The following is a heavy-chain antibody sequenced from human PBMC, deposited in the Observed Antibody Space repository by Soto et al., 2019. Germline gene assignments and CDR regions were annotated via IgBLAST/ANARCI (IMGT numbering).Heavy chain of an antibody. V-gene: IGHV3-23*01. CDR1: GFTFSSYG. Sequence: GPLRLSCAASGFTFSSYGMSWVRQAPGKGLEWVSAISGSGGSTYYADSVKGRFTISRDNSKNTLYLQMNSLRAEDTAVYYCAKDWDWQQLVPYNWFDLRGQGTLVTSPQ. D-gene: IGHD6-13*01. CDR2: ISGSGGST. CDR3: AKDWDWQQLVPYNWFDL. J-gene: IGHJ5*02.